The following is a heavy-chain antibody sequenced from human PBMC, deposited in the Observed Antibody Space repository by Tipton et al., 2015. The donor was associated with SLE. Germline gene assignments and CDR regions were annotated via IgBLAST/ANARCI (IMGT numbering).Heavy chain of an antibody. Sequence: TLSLTCAVSGYSISSGYYWGWIRQPPGKGLEWIGSIYHSGSTYYNPSLKSRVTISVDTSKNQFSLKLSSVTAADTAVYYCAGLRDEPYASDIWGQGTMVTVSS. D-gene: IGHD1-14*01. CDR2: IYHSGST. V-gene: IGHV4-38-2*01. J-gene: IGHJ3*02. CDR1: GYSISSGYY. CDR3: AGLRDEPYASDI.